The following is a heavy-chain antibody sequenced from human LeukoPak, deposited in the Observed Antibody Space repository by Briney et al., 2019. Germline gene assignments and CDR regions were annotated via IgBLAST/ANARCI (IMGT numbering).Heavy chain of an antibody. V-gene: IGHV1-69*13. D-gene: IGHD1-26*01. J-gene: IGHJ5*02. Sequence: SVTVSCKASGGTFSSYAISWVRQAPGQGLEWMGGIIPIFGTANYAQKFQGRVTITADESTSTAYMELSSLRSEDTAVYYCARDYLTVGATGDWFDPWGQGTLVTVSS. CDR1: GGTFSSYA. CDR2: IIPIFGTA. CDR3: ARDYLTVGATGDWFDP.